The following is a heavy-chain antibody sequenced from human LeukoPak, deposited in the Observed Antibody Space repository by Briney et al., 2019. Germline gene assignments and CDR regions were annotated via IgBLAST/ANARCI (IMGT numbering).Heavy chain of an antibody. D-gene: IGHD1-14*01. CDR1: GGSISTYY. Sequence: SETLSLTCSVSGGSISTYYWSWIRQPPGKGLEYIGYVNYRGTTNYNPSLKSRVTISLDTSKNQFSLKLNSVTAADTAVYFCARDEPAWRGAFDIWGQGTMVTV. J-gene: IGHJ3*02. V-gene: IGHV4-59*12. CDR2: VNYRGTT. CDR3: ARDEPAWRGAFDI.